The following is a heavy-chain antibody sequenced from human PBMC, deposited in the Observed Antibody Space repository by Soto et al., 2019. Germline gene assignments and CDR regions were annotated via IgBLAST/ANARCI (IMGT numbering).Heavy chain of an antibody. J-gene: IGHJ6*02. CDR1: GFTFSSHA. D-gene: IGHD1-26*01. CDR3: VKWDRAYYFYGMDV. V-gene: IGHV3-23*04. Sequence: EVQLVESGGGLVQPGRSLRLSCVVSGFTFSSHAMSWVRQAPGKGLEWVSAISGSGGSTYSADSVKGRFTISRDNSENTLYLQMNSLRVEDTAVYYCVKWDRAYYFYGMDVWGQGTTVTVSS. CDR2: ISGSGGST.